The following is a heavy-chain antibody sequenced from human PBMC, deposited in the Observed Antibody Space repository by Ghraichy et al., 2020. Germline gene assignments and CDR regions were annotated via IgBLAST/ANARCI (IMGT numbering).Heavy chain of an antibody. V-gene: IGHV3-7*05. CDR1: GFPFSDYW. D-gene: IGHD1-7*01. J-gene: IGHJ4*02. Sequence: GGSLRLSCAASGFPFSDYWMSWVRQAPGKGLEWVANIKQDGSEKNYVDSVKGRFAISRDNAKNSLYLQMNSLRAEDTAVYYCASDTWNYPEKNIDYWGQGTLVTVSS. CDR2: IKQDGSEK. CDR3: ASDTWNYPEKNIDY.